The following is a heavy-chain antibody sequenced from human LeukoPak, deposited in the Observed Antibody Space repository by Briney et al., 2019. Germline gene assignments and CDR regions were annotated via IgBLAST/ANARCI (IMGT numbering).Heavy chain of an antibody. J-gene: IGHJ4*02. CDR3: ARVGDNTAFDY. V-gene: IGHV3-64*01. Sequence: SGGPLRLSCAASGFTFSTYALHWVRQVPGKGLEYVSAISSIGGTTYYANSVKGRFTISRDNSKNTLYLQMGSLKPEDTAVYYCARVGDNTAFDYWGQGTLVTVSS. D-gene: IGHD2-21*01. CDR1: GFTFSTYA. CDR2: ISSIGGTT.